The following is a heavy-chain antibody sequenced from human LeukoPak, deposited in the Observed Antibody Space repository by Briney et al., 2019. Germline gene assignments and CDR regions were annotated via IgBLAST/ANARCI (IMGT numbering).Heavy chain of an antibody. Sequence: GGSLRLSCAASGFTFSTYGMHWVRQAPGKGLEWVADIWYDGSNKYYADSVKGRFTISRDNSKNTLYLQMNSLRAEDTAVYYCAKDYSSSFLYFDYWGQGTLVTVSS. CDR1: GFTFSTYG. CDR2: IWYDGSNK. V-gene: IGHV3-33*06. D-gene: IGHD6-6*01. J-gene: IGHJ4*02. CDR3: AKDYSSSFLYFDY.